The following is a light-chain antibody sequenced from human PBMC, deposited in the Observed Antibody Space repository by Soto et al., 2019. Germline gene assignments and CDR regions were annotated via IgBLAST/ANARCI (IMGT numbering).Light chain of an antibody. CDR3: QQYGSSPQT. CDR1: QSVSSSY. J-gene: IGKJ1*01. V-gene: IGKV3-20*01. CDR2: GAS. Sequence: ELVLTQSPGTLSLSPGERATLSCRASQSVSSSYLAWYQQKPGQAPRLLIYGASNRATGIPDRFNGSVSGTDFTLTVSRLEPEDFAVYYCQQYGSSPQTFGQGNKVEIK.